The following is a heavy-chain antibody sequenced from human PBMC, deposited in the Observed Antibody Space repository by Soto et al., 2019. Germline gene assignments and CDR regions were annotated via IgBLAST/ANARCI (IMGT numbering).Heavy chain of an antibody. CDR1: GRSFSGYY. D-gene: IGHD2-15*01. V-gene: IGHV4-34*01. Sequence: SETLSLTCAVYGRSFSGYYWSWIRQPPGKGLEWIGEINHSGSTNYNPSLKSRVTISVDTSKNQFSLKLTSVTAANTAVYYCSRGILVWGQGPLVTVSS. CDR2: INHSGST. CDR3: SRGILV. J-gene: IGHJ4*02.